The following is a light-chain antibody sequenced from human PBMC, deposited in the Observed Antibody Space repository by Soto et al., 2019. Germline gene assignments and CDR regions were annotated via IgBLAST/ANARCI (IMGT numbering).Light chain of an antibody. CDR1: QSISSY. V-gene: IGKV3-11*01. Sequence: PGERATLSCRASQSISSYLAWYQQKPGQAPRLLVYDASNRATGIPDRFSGSGSGTEFTLTINSLQPDDFATYYCQQYDSYYTFGQGTKVDIK. CDR3: QQYDSYYT. J-gene: IGKJ2*01. CDR2: DAS.